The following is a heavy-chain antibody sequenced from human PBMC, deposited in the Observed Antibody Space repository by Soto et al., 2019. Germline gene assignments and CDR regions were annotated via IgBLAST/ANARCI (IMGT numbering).Heavy chain of an antibody. CDR2: IYSGGST. D-gene: IGHD2-2*02. CDR1: GFTVTSNN. V-gene: IGHV3-53*01. Sequence: GGSLRLSCAASGFTVTSNNMNWVRQAPGKGLEWVSLIYSGGSTYYANSVKGRFTISRDSSKNTLYLQMNSLGAEDTAVYYCVTEGKSSTSCNTGCSFGYWGQGTLVTGSS. J-gene: IGHJ4*02. CDR3: VTEGKSSTSCNTGCSFGY.